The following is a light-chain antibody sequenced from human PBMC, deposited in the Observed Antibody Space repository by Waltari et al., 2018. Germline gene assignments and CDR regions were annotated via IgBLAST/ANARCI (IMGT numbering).Light chain of an antibody. Sequence: QLVLTQSPSLSASLGASVKLTCTLSSGHSSNVIAWHQQQPEKGPRYLMKVNSDGSHSKGDENLDRFSGCSSGAERHLTISSLQSEDEADYYCQTGGHGTWVFGGGTKLTVL. CDR2: VNSDGSH. CDR1: SGHSSNV. J-gene: IGLJ3*02. CDR3: QTGGHGTWV. V-gene: IGLV4-69*01.